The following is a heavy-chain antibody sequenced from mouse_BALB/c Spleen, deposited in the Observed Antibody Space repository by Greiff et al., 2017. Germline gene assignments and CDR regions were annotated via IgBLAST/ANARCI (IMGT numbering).Heavy chain of an antibody. CDR1: GFTFSSFG. CDR3: ARSAIHYYGYGAY. CDR2: ISSGSSTI. J-gene: IGHJ3*01. V-gene: IGHV5-17*02. D-gene: IGHD1-2*01. Sequence: EVKLMESGGGLVQPGGSRKLSCAASGFTFSSFGMHWVRQAPEKGLEWVAYISSGSSTIYYADTVKGRFTISRDNPKNTLFLQMTSLRSEDTAMYYCARSAIHYYGYGAYWGQGTLVTVSA.